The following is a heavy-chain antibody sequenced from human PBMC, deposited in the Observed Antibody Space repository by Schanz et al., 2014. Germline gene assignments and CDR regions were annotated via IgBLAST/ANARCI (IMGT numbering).Heavy chain of an antibody. V-gene: IGHV1-18*04. CDR2: ISAYNGNM. CDR3: ASALTTWGGMDV. D-gene: IGHD4-4*01. J-gene: IGHJ6*02. CDR1: GYSFNLFG. Sequence: QVQLVQSGAEVQKPGASVMLSCKTSGYSFNLFGVSWVRQAPGQGLEWMGWISAYNGNMNYAPKFQGRVTMTTDTSTSTVYMELSSLRSEDTAVYYCASALTTWGGMDVWGQGTTVTVSS.